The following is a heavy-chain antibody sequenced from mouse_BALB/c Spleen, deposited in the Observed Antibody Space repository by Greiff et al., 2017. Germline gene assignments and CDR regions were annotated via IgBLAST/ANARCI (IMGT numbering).Heavy chain of an antibody. Sequence: QVQLQQSGAELAKPGASVKMSCKASGYTFTSYWMHWVKQRPGQGLEWIGYINPSTGYTEYNQKFKDKATLTADKSSSTAYMQLSSLTSEDSAVYYCARADGSSSYYFDYWGQGTTLTVSS. CDR1: GYTFTSYW. D-gene: IGHD1-1*01. CDR2: INPSTGYT. J-gene: IGHJ2*01. CDR3: ARADGSSSYYFDY. V-gene: IGHV1-7*01.